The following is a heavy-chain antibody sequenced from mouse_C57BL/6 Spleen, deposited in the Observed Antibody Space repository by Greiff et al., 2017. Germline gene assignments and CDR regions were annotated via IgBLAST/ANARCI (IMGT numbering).Heavy chain of an antibody. CDR2: INPNNGGT. CDR1: GYTFTDYN. Sequence: VQLQQSGPELVKPGASVTIPCKASGYTFTDYNMDWVKQSHGKSLEWIGDINPNNGGTIYNQKFKGKATLTVDKSSSTAYMELRSLTSEDTAVYYCARGDSWYFDVWGTGTTVTVSS. J-gene: IGHJ1*03. V-gene: IGHV1-18*01. D-gene: IGHD3-3*01. CDR3: ARGDSWYFDV.